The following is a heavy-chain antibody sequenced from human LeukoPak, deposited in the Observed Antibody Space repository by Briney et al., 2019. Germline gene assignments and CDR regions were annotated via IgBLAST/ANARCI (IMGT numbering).Heavy chain of an antibody. D-gene: IGHD2-8*01. Sequence: PSETLSLTCAVSGYSISSGYYWGWIRQPPGKGLEWIGSIYHSGSTYYNPSLKSRVTISVDTSKNQFSLKLSSVTAADTAVYYCARVLGYCTNGVCVGAFDIWGQGTMVTVSS. CDR2: IYHSGST. V-gene: IGHV4-38-2*01. J-gene: IGHJ3*02. CDR3: ARVLGYCTNGVCVGAFDI. CDR1: GYSISSGYY.